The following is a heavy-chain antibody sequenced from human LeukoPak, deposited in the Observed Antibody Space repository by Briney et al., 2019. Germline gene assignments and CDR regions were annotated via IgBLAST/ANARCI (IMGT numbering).Heavy chain of an antibody. Sequence: GGSLRLFCSAPGFTFTNYGMSWVRQAPGKGLEWVAGLSGNGDGQFYADSVEGRFTISRDISNNIWYLQMNSLRAEDTAVYYCAKGCQCPSGLSSWFDPRGQGTLVAVSS. J-gene: IGHJ5*02. D-gene: IGHD1-14*01. V-gene: IGHV3-23*01. CDR2: LSGNGDGQ. CDR3: AKGCQCPSGLSSWFDP. CDR1: GFTFTNYG.